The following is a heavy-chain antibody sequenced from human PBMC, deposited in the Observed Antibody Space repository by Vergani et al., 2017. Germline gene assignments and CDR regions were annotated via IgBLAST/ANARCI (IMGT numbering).Heavy chain of an antibody. Sequence: EVQLLESGGGLVQPGGSLRLSCAASGFTFSSYAMSWVRQAPGKGLEWVSAINGSGGSTYYADSVKGRFTISRDNSKNTLYLQMNSLRAEDTAVYYCAKDSGGIAVAGHEAHFDYWGQGTLVTVSS. J-gene: IGHJ4*02. CDR3: AKDSGGIAVAGHEAHFDY. D-gene: IGHD6-19*01. V-gene: IGHV3-23*01. CDR2: INGSGGST. CDR1: GFTFSSYA.